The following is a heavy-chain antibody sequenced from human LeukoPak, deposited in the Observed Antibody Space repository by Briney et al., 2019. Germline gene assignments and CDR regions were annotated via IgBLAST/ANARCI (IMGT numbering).Heavy chain of an antibody. D-gene: IGHD3-10*01. V-gene: IGHV3-48*04. CDR1: GFTFSSYS. Sequence: GGSLRLSCAASGFTFSSYSMNWVRQAPGKGLEWVSYISSSSSTIYYADSVKGRFTVSRDNAKNSLYLQMNSLRAEDTAVHYCAASYYYGSGRSGDVWGQGTTVTVSS. CDR2: ISSSSSTI. CDR3: AASYYYGSGRSGDV. J-gene: IGHJ6*02.